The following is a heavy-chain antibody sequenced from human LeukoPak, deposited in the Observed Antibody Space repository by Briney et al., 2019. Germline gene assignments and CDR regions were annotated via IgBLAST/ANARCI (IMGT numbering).Heavy chain of an antibody. D-gene: IGHD2-8*01. CDR3: ARFNGRRYMDV. J-gene: IGHJ6*03. CDR1: GGSISSYY. Sequence: SETLSLTCTVSGGSISSYYWSSIRQPPGKGLEWIGYIYYSGNTNYNPSLKSRVIISVNTSKNQFSLKLSSVTAADTAVYYCARFNGRRYMDVWGKGTTVTVSS. V-gene: IGHV4-59*08. CDR2: IYYSGNT.